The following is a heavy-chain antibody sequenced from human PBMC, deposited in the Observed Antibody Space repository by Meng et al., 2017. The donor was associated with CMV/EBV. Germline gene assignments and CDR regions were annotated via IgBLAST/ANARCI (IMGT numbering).Heavy chain of an antibody. CDR3: ARGRDCSSTSCYRGSIDY. CDR1: GGSFSGYY. D-gene: IGHD2-2*01. J-gene: IGHJ4*02. Sequence: SETLSLTCAVYGGSFSGYYWSWIRQPPGKGLEWIGEINHSGSTNYNPSLKSRVTRSVDTSKNQFSLKLSSVTAADTAVYYCARGRDCSSTSCYRGSIDYWGQGTLVTVSS. CDR2: INHSGST. V-gene: IGHV4-34*01.